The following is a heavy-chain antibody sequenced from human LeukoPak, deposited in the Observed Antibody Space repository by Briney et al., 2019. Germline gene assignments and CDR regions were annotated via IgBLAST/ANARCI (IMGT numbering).Heavy chain of an antibody. D-gene: IGHD2-2*01. Sequence: GGSLRLSCAVSGFTFSNYAMTWVRQAPGKGLEWVSAISGSGGSTYYADSVKGRFTISRDNSKNTLYLQMNSLRAEDTAVYYCAKDAPVNIVVVPAANSWGQGTLVTVSS. CDR2: ISGSGGST. J-gene: IGHJ4*02. V-gene: IGHV3-23*01. CDR1: GFTFSNYA. CDR3: AKDAPVNIVVVPAANS.